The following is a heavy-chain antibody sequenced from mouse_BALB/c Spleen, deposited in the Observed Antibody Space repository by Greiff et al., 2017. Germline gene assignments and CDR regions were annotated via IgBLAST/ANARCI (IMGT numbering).Heavy chain of an antibody. CDR1: GYTFTSYW. J-gene: IGHJ3*01. V-gene: IGHV1-69*02. D-gene: IGHD4-1*01. CDR2: IYPSDSYT. Sequence: VQLQQPGAELVRPGASVKLSCKASGYTFTSYWINWVKQRPGQGLEWIGNIYPSDSYTNYNQKFKDKATLTVDKSSSTAYMQLSSPTSEDSAVYYCTRSDWDRFAYWGQGTLVTVSA. CDR3: TRSDWDRFAY.